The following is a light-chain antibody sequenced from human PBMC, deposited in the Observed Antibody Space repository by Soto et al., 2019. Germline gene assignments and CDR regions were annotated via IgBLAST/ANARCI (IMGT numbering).Light chain of an antibody. CDR2: EDT. V-gene: IGLV2-23*01. CDR3: CSSAGSDNYVL. Sequence: QAALTQPASVSGSPGQSITISCTGSSTNIGSSSLVSWYQQHPGKAPKLMIYEDTKRPSGLSDRFSGSKSGNTASLTISGLQAEDEADYLCCSSAGSDNYVLFGGGTKLTVL. CDR1: STNIGSSSL. J-gene: IGLJ2*01.